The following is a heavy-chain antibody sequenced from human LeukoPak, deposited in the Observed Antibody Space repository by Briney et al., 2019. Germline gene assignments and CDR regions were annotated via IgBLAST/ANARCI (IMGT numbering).Heavy chain of an antibody. D-gene: IGHD2-8*01. CDR3: ARGLRDIVLMVYAIPAFDI. V-gene: IGHV4-34*01. CDR2: INHSGST. CDR1: GGSFSGYY. J-gene: IGHJ3*02. Sequence: PSETLSLTCAVYGGSFSGYYWSWIRQPPGKGLEWIGEINHSGSTNYNPSLKSRVTISVDTSKNQFSQKLSSVTAADTAVYYCARGLRDIVLMVYAIPAFDIWGQGTMVTVSS.